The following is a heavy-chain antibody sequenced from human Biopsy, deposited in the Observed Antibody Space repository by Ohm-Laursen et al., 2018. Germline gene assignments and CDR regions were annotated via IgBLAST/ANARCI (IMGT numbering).Heavy chain of an antibody. D-gene: IGHD3-16*01. CDR1: GYAVNDYF. V-gene: IGHV1-2*02. Sequence: GSSVKVSCKGSGYAVNDYFLHWLRQAPGQGPEWMGWISPNSGGTNYAQKSQGRVTMTTDTSTSTVYLELRRLISDDAAVYYCARDIMNRIAGLVARSDVFDVWGQGTLVTV. CDR3: ARDIMNRIAGLVARSDVFDV. CDR2: ISPNSGGT. J-gene: IGHJ3*01.